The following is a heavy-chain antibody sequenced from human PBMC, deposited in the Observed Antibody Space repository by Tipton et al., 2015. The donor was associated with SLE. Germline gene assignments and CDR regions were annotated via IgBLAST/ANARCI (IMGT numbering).Heavy chain of an antibody. D-gene: IGHD2-15*01. V-gene: IGHV4-59*01. CDR2: IDKDWST. J-gene: IGHJ3*02. CDR3: ARELGRPIVFDI. CDR1: GDSSSSAY. Sequence: LRLSCTVSGDSSSSAYWNWIRQPPGKGLEWIGFIDKDWSTSYNPSLKSRVTISVDTSKNQFSLKLSSVTAADTAVYYCARELGRPIVFDIWGQGSLITVSS.